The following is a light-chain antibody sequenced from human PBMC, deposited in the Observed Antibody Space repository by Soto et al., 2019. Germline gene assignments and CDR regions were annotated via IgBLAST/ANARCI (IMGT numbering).Light chain of an antibody. V-gene: IGLV2-14*01. J-gene: IGLJ1*01. Sequence: QSVLTQPASVSGSPGQSITISCTGTSSDVGGYDYVSWYQQHPGKGPRLMIYEVSNRPSGVSNRFSASKSGNTASLTISGLQADDEADYYCSSFRSGRNPHVFGTGTKLTVL. CDR2: EVS. CDR3: SSFRSGRNPHV. CDR1: SSDVGGYDY.